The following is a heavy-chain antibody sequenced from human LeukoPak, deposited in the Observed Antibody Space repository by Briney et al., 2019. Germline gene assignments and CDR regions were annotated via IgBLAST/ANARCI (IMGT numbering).Heavy chain of an antibody. Sequence: SETLSLTCAVYGGSCDDYYCSWIRQPPGKGLEWIGEIHPHGIFYYNSSLKSRVTISVDTSKNQFSLKLSSVTAADTAVYYCARVIWSGSYSDYWGQGTLVSVSS. D-gene: IGHD3-3*01. CDR1: GGSCDDYY. CDR2: IHPHGIF. V-gene: IGHV4-34*01. J-gene: IGHJ4*02. CDR3: ARVIWSGSYSDY.